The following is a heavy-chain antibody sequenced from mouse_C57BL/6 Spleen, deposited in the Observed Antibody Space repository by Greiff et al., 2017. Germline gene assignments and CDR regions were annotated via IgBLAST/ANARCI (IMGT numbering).Heavy chain of an antibody. CDR1: GFTFSSYT. Sequence: EVKLMESGGGLVKPGGSLKLSCAASGFTFSSYTISWVRQTPEKRLEWVATISGGGGNTYYPDSVKGRFTIARDNAKNTLYLQMSSLKSEDTALYYWARHPYGNYEYFDVWGTGTTVTVSS. J-gene: IGHJ1*03. D-gene: IGHD2-1*01. CDR3: ARHPYGNYEYFDV. CDR2: ISGGGGNT. V-gene: IGHV5-9*01.